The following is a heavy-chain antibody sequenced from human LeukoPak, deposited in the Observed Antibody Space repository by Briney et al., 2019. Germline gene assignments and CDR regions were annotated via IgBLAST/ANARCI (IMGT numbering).Heavy chain of an antibody. Sequence: ASVKVSCXASGGTFSSYTISWVRQAPGQGLEWMGRIIPILGIANYAQKLQGRVTITADKSTSTAYMELSSLRSEDTAVYYCAREKTGTKYYFDYWGQGTLVTVSS. CDR2: IIPILGIA. CDR1: GGTFSSYT. D-gene: IGHD1-7*01. J-gene: IGHJ4*02. CDR3: AREKTGTKYYFDY. V-gene: IGHV1-69*04.